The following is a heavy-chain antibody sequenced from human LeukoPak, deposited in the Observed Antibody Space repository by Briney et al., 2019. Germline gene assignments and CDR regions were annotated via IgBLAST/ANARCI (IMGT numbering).Heavy chain of an antibody. J-gene: IGHJ4*02. D-gene: IGHD3-22*01. V-gene: IGHV3-30-3*01. Sequence: GGSLRLSCAASGFTFSSYAMHWVRQAPGKGLEWVAVISYDGSNKYYADSVKGRFTISRDNSKNTLYLQMNSLRAEDTAVYYCARGLCYYDSSGYIGWGQGTLVTVSS. CDR3: ARGLCYYDSSGYIG. CDR2: ISYDGSNK. CDR1: GFTFSSYA.